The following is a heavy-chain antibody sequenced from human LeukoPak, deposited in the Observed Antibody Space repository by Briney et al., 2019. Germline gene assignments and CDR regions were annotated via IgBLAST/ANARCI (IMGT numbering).Heavy chain of an antibody. CDR2: IYYSGDT. J-gene: IGHJ4*02. Sequence: SETLSLTCTVSGGSISNYHWSWIRQPPGKGLEWIGYIYYSGDTNYNPSVKSRVTMSVDTSKNQFSLKLSSVTAADTAVYYCAGTLDYGEVDYWGQGTLVTVSS. V-gene: IGHV4-59*08. CDR3: AGTLDYGEVDY. D-gene: IGHD4-17*01. CDR1: GGSISNYH.